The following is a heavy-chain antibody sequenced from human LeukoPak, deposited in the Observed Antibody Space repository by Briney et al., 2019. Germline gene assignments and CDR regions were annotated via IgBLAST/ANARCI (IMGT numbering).Heavy chain of an antibody. D-gene: IGHD3-10*01. CDR1: GYTFTSYW. V-gene: IGHV5-51*01. CDR3: ARSSFYYSSRSFYSGYYFDY. J-gene: IGHJ4*02. Sequence: GESLKISCKGSGYTFTSYWIGWVRQMPGKGLEWMGIIYPGDSDTIYSPSFQGQVTISADKSISTAYLQWSSLKASDTAMYYCARSSFYYSSRSFYSGYYFDYWGQGTLVTVSS. CDR2: IYPGDSDT.